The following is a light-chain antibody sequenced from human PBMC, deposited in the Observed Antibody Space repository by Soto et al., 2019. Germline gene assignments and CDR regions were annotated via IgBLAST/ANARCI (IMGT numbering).Light chain of an antibody. V-gene: IGKV3-20*01. CDR1: QTITT. J-gene: IGKJ4*01. CDR2: RVY. Sequence: EFVLTQSPGTLSLSPGERATLSCRASQTITTLAWYQRKPGQAPRLPIYRVYSRATGVPGRFSGSGSGTDYTLTISRLEPEDFAVYYCKQYGNLPLTLGGGTKVEI. CDR3: KQYGNLPLT.